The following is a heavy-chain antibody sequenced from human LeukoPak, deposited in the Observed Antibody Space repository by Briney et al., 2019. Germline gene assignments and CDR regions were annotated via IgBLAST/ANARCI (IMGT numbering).Heavy chain of an antibody. CDR3: ARARAGYCSGGSCYSFGASHYYYYMDV. Sequence: SETLSLTCTVSGGSISSSSYYWGWIRQPPGKGLEWIGSIYYSGSTYYNPSLKSRVTISVDTSKNQFSLKLSSVTAADTAVYYCARARAGYCSGGSCYSFGASHYYYYMDVWGKGTTVTVSS. CDR2: IYYSGST. V-gene: IGHV4-39*07. CDR1: GGSISSSSYY. J-gene: IGHJ6*03. D-gene: IGHD2-15*01.